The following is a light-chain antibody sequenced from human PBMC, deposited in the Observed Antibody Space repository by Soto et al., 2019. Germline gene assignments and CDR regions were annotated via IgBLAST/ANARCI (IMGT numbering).Light chain of an antibody. CDR2: DAS. CDR3: QQHARSPLT. V-gene: IGKV3-11*01. J-gene: IGKJ4*01. CDR1: QSVSSY. Sequence: EIVGTQSPAALSSFTGDRVTLSCRASQSVSSYLAWYQQKPGQAPRLLIYDASNRATGITARFSGSGSGTEFTLTISRLEPEDFVVYYCQQHARSPLTFGGGTKVDIK.